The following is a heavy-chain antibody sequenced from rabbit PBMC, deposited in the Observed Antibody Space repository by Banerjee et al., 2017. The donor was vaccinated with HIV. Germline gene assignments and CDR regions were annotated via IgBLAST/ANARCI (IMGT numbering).Heavy chain of an antibody. CDR1: GFSFSNKCV. V-gene: IGHV1S45*01. D-gene: IGHD7-1*01. Sequence: QEQLEESGGDLVKPEGSLTLTCTASGFSFSNKCVMCWVRQAPGKGLEWIACINNGDGSTYYANWVNGRFTISKTSSTTVTLQMTSLTAADTATYFCLRRWHSTDLWGQGTLVTVS. CDR3: LRRWHSTDL. CDR2: INNGDGST. J-gene: IGHJ4*01.